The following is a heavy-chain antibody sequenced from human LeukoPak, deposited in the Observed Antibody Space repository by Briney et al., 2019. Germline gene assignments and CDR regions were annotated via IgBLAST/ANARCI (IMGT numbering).Heavy chain of an antibody. J-gene: IGHJ6*02. D-gene: IGHD1-26*01. V-gene: IGHV5-51*01. CDR1: GYSFTSYW. CDR3: VRPLDGGVGADYGMDV. Sequence: GESLKISCKGSGYSFTSYWIGWARQIPGKGLEWMGIIYPGDSDTRYSPSFQGQVTISADKSISTAYLQWSSLKASDTAMYYCVRPLDGGVGADYGMDVWGQGTTVTVSS. CDR2: IYPGDSDT.